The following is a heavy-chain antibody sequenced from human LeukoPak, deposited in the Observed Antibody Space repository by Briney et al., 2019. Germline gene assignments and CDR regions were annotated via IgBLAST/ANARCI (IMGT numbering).Heavy chain of an antibody. CDR1: GGSISSYY. V-gene: IGHV4-4*07. D-gene: IGHD6-19*01. CDR3: ARDGPIAVAGNWYFDL. CDR2: IYTSGST. J-gene: IGHJ2*01. Sequence: SETLSLTCTVSGGSISSYYWSWIRRPAGKGLEWIGRIYTSGSTNYNPSLKSRVTMSVDTSKNQFSLKLSSVTAADTAVYYCARDGPIAVAGNWYFDLWGRGTLVTVSS.